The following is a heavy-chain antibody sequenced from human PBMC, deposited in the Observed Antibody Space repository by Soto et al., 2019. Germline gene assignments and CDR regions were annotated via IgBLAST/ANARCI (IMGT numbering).Heavy chain of an antibody. CDR1: GFTFISYS. D-gene: IGHD2-2*01. CDR3: VRVYASNTFDI. Sequence: GGSLRLSCAASGFTFISYSMSWVRQAPGKGLEWVSYISNSGSVIRDADSVKGRFTISRDNAKNSLSLQMNSLRDEDTALYYCVRVYASNTFDIWGQGTVVTVSS. CDR2: ISNSGSVI. V-gene: IGHV3-48*02. J-gene: IGHJ3*02.